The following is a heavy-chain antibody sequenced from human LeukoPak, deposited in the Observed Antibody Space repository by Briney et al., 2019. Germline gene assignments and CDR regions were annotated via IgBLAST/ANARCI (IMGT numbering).Heavy chain of an antibody. Sequence: SETLSLTGTVSGGSISSYYWSWIRQPAGRGLEWIGRIYTSGSTNYNPSLKSRVTMLVDTSKNQFSLKLSPVTAADTAVYYYATYSGRYEAFDIWGQGTMVTVSS. CDR3: ATYSGRYEAFDI. CDR1: GGSISSYY. V-gene: IGHV4-4*07. J-gene: IGHJ3*02. CDR2: IYTSGST. D-gene: IGHD1-26*01.